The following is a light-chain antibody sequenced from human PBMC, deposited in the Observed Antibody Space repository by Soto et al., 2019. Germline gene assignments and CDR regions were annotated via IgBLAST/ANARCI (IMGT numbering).Light chain of an antibody. CDR1: QTISSW. V-gene: IGKV1-5*01. CDR2: GAS. Sequence: DVPIAPCLATRAGSVGDRVTITCRASQTISSWLAWYQQKPGKPHKVLIYGASNLQSGVPPRFSGSGSGTDFTLAISSLQPEDSATYYCLQDINYPWTFGQGTKVDI. J-gene: IGKJ1*01. CDR3: LQDINYPWT.